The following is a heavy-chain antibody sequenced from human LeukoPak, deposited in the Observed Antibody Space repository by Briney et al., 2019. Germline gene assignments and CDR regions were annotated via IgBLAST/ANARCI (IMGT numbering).Heavy chain of an antibody. J-gene: IGHJ4*02. CDR2: IYYSGST. CDR1: GGSISSSSYY. V-gene: IGHV4-39*07. D-gene: IGHD3-22*01. Sequence: PSETLSLTCTVSGGSISSSSYYWGWIRQPPGKGLEWIGSIYYSGSTYYNPSLKSRVTISVDTSKNQFSLKLSSVTAADTAVYYCARRYDSSSSYFDYWGQGTLVTVSS. CDR3: ARRYDSSSSYFDY.